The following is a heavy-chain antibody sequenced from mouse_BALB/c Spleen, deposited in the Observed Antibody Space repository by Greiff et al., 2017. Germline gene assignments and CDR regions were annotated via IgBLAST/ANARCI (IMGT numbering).Heavy chain of an antibody. CDR1: GYTFTSYW. CDR2: INPSTGYT. J-gene: IGHJ3*01. D-gene: IGHD2-3*01. V-gene: IGHV1-7*01. CDR3: ARGYYAWFAY. Sequence: QVQLQQSGAELAKPGASVKMSCKASGYTFTSYWMHWVKQRPGQGLEWIGYINPSTGYTEYNQKFKDKATLTADKSSSTAYMQLSSLTSEDSAVYYCARGYYAWFAYWGQGTLVTVSA.